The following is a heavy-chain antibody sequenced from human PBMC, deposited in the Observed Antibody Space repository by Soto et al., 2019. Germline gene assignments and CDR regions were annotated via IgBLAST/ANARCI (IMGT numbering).Heavy chain of an antibody. D-gene: IGHD3-3*01. V-gene: IGHV3-23*01. CDR1: GFTFSSYA. Sequence: GGSLRLSCAASGFTFSSYAMSWVRQAPGKGLEWVSAISGSGGSTYYADSVKGRFTISRDNSKNTLYLQMNSLRAEDTAVYYCAKEGPITIFGVVPPGGMDVWGQGTTGTVSS. J-gene: IGHJ6*02. CDR3: AKEGPITIFGVVPPGGMDV. CDR2: ISGSGGST.